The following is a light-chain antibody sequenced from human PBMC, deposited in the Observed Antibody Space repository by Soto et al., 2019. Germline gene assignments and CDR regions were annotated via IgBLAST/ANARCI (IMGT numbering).Light chain of an antibody. Sequence: AIRMTQSPSSFSASTGDRVTITCRASQGISSYLAWYQQKPGKAPKLLIYATSTLQSGVPSRLSGSGSGPDFTLTISCLQSEDFATYYCQQYYSYPPTFGGGTKVEIK. CDR2: ATS. V-gene: IGKV1-8*01. J-gene: IGKJ4*01. CDR1: QGISSY. CDR3: QQYYSYPPT.